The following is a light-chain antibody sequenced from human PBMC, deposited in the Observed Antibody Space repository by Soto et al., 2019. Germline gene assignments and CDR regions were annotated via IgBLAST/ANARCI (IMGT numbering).Light chain of an antibody. V-gene: IGKV3-11*01. Sequence: DIVLTQSPATLSLSPGERATLSYRASQSVGCYLAWYQQKPGQPPRLLIYDASDRATGVPARFSGSGSGTDFTLTISTLEPEDFAVYYCQLRCEWPPWTFGQGTKVEIK. J-gene: IGKJ1*01. CDR1: QSVGCY. CDR3: QLRCEWPPWT. CDR2: DAS.